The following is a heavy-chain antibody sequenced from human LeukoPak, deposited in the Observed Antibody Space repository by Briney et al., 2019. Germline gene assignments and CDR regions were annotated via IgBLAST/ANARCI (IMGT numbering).Heavy chain of an antibody. Sequence: PSETLSLTCTVSGGSISSYYWSWIRQPAGKGLEWIGRIYTSGSTNYNPSLKSRVTMSVDTSKNQFSLKVSSVTAADTAVYYCARDKSASGSYHYYYMDVWGKGTTVTVSS. D-gene: IGHD3-10*01. CDR2: IYTSGST. V-gene: IGHV4-4*07. CDR1: GGSISSYY. CDR3: ARDKSASGSYHYYYMDV. J-gene: IGHJ6*03.